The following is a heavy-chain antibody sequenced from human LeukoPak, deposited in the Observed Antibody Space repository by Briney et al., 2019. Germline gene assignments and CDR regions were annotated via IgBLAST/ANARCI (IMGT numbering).Heavy chain of an antibody. V-gene: IGHV3-23*01. CDR1: GFTFSLYA. CDR3: AKGGGSSWYYFDY. Sequence: PGGSLSLSCAAPGFTFSLYAMSWVRQAPGKGLEWVSTITGSGGSTYYADSVRGRFTISRDNSKNTLYLQMISLRAEDTAVYYCAKGGGSSWYYFDYWGQGTLVTVSS. J-gene: IGHJ4*02. CDR2: ITGSGGST. D-gene: IGHD6-13*01.